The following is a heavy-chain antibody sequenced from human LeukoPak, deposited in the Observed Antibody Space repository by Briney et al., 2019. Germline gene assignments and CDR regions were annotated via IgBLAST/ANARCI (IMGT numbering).Heavy chain of an antibody. CDR1: GYTFTGYY. CDR3: ARVNYDILTGYGFDY. CDR2: INPNSGGT. J-gene: IGHJ4*02. Sequence: ASVKVSCKASGYTFTGYYMHWVRQAPGQGLEWMGWINPNSGGTNYAQKLQCRVTMTTDTSTSTAYMELRSLRSDDTAVYYCARVNYDILTGYGFDYWGQGTLVTVSS. V-gene: IGHV1-2*02. D-gene: IGHD3-9*01.